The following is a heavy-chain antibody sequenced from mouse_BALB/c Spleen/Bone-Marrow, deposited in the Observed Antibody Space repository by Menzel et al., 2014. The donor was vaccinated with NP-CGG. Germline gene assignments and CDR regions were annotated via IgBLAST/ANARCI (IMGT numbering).Heavy chain of an antibody. CDR3: NAQNYGYGAWFAY. D-gene: IGHD1-2*01. CDR2: IDPENGDT. CDR1: GFNIKDYY. V-gene: IGHV14-4*02. J-gene: IGHJ3*01. Sequence: VQLQQSGAELVRSGASVKLSCTASGFNIKDYYMHWVKQRPEQGLEWIGWIDPENGDTEYALKFQGKATMTADTSSNTAYLQLSSLTSEDTAVYYCNAQNYGYGAWFAYWGQGTLVTVSA.